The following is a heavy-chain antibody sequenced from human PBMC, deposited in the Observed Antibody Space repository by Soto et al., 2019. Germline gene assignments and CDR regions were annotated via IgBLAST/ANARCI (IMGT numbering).Heavy chain of an antibody. V-gene: IGHV4-4*08. J-gene: IGHJ3*02. CDR3: ASNIWTGGADRDRTLTI. CDR1: GGSVRAND. CDR2: LSSSGAT. Sequence: QMQLEEAGPGLVKPSETLSLTCSVSGGSVRANDSHWIRQSPRKGLVRIGKLSSSGATSHSPPPQRRVSISLDTSRTQVSLKMTSVAAADAALYYCASNIWTGGADRDRTLTIWGQGTQGTVSS. D-gene: IGHD1-1*01.